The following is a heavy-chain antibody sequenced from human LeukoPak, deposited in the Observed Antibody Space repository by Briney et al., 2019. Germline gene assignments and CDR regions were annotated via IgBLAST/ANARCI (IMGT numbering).Heavy chain of an antibody. Sequence: GESLKISCKGSGYSFATYWIGWVRQMPGKGLEWMGIIYPGDSRSTYSPSFQGQVTISADKSISTAYLQWSSLKASDTAMYYCGRGGYYSGGIFYYYFDYWGQGTLVTVSS. CDR1: GYSFATYW. V-gene: IGHV5-51*01. CDR3: GRGGYYSGGIFYYYFDY. CDR2: IYPGDSRS. J-gene: IGHJ4*02. D-gene: IGHD2-15*01.